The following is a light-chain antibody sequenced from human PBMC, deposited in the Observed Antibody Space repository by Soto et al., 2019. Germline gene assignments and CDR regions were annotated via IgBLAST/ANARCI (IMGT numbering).Light chain of an antibody. J-gene: IGLJ3*02. Sequence: QAVVTQEPSLTVSPGGTVTLTCGSSTGAVTSGHYPYWFQQKPGQAPRTLILDTSNKHSWTPARFSGSLLGGKAALTLSGAQPEDEAEYYCLLSYSGARVFGGGTKLTVL. V-gene: IGLV7-46*01. CDR1: TGAVTSGHY. CDR3: LLSYSGARV. CDR2: DTS.